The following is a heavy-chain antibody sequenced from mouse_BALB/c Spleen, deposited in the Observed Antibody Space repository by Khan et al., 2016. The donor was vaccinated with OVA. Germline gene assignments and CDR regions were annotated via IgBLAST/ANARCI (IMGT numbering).Heavy chain of an antibody. Sequence: QVQLKESGPGLVAPSQSLSITCTVSGFSLTSYGVHWVRQPPGNGLEWLGVIWSCGSTNYNSALMSRLSVSKDNSKSQVFLKMNSLQTDDTAMYYCARDRGYDFEYFDYWGQGTTLTVSS. CDR1: GFSLTSYG. D-gene: IGHD2-4*01. V-gene: IGHV2-9*02. J-gene: IGHJ2*01. CDR3: ARDRGYDFEYFDY. CDR2: IWSCGST.